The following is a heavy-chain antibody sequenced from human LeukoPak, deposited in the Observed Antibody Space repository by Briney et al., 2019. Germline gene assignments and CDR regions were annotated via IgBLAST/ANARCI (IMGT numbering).Heavy chain of an antibody. J-gene: IGHJ4*02. V-gene: IGHV3-64*01. Sequence: AGGSLRLSCAASGFTFSSYAMYWVRQAPGKGLEYVSAINSNGGGTYYANSVKGRFTISRDNSKNTLYLQMGSLRAEDMAVFYCARGVRYSSSYYFDYWGQGTLVTVSS. CDR3: ARGVRYSSSYYFDY. CDR1: GFTFSSYA. D-gene: IGHD6-6*01. CDR2: INSNGGGT.